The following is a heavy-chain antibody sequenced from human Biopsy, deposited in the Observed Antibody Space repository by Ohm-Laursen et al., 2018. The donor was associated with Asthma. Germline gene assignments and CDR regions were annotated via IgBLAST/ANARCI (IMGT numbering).Heavy chain of an antibody. Sequence: GTLSLTCTVSGVSIRSYYWTWIRRPPGKGLEWIGNIHYSGSTYSNPSLKSRVTISVDTSKKQISLRLSSVIAADTAVYYCAGFCSGGNCPDHWGQGTLVTVSS. CDR1: GVSIRSYY. D-gene: IGHD2-15*01. V-gene: IGHV4-59*01. CDR3: AGFCSGGNCPDH. CDR2: IHYSGST. J-gene: IGHJ4*02.